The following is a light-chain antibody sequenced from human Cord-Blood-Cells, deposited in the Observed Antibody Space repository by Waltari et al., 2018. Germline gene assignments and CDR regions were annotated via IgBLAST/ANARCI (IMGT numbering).Light chain of an antibody. V-gene: IGKV3-11*01. CDR1: QSASSY. J-gene: IGKJ4*01. CDR2: DAS. CDR3: QQRSNWLT. Sequence: EIVLTQSPATLSLSPGERATLSCRASQSASSYIAWYQQKPGQAPRLLIYDASNRATGIPARFSGSGSGTDFTLTISSLEPEDFAVYYCQQRSNWLTFGGGTKVEIK.